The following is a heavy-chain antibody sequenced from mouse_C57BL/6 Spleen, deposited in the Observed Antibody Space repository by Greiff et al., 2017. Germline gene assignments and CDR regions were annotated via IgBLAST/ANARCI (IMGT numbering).Heavy chain of an antibody. CDR3: ARSLDSSGYVDY. V-gene: IGHV1-39*01. CDR2: INPNYGTT. J-gene: IGHJ2*01. D-gene: IGHD3-2*02. Sequence: EVKLQQSGPELVKPGASVKISCKASGYSFTDYNMNWVKQSNGKSLEWIGLINPNYGTTSSNQKFKGTATLTVDQSSSTAYMQLNSLTSEDSSVXYFARSLDSSGYVDYWGQGSTLTVSS. CDR1: GYSFTDYN.